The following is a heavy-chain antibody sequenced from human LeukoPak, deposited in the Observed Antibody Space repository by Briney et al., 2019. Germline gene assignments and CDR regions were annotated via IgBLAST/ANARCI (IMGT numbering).Heavy chain of an antibody. CDR3: AKGQGSGPYYFDY. CDR2: IKQDGSEK. D-gene: IGHD6-19*01. J-gene: IGHJ4*02. CDR1: GFTFSSYW. V-gene: IGHV3-7*03. Sequence: PGGSLRLSCAASGFTFSSYWMSWVRQAPGKGLEWVANIKQDGSEKYYVDSVKGRFTISRDNSKNTLYLQMNSLRAEDTAVYYCAKGQGSGPYYFDYWGQGTLVTVSS.